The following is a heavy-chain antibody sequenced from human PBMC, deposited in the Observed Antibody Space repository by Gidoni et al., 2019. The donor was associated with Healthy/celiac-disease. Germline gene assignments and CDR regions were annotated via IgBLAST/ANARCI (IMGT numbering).Heavy chain of an antibody. V-gene: IGHV3-11*04. D-gene: IGHD3-22*01. Sequence: QVQLVESGGGLVKPGGFLRLSCAASGFTFSVYYMSWIRQAPGKGLEWVSYISSSGSTIYYADSVKGRFTISRDNAKNSLYLQMNSLRAEDTAVYDCAREYYYDSSCYYGSSYDAFDIWGQGTMVTVSS. CDR3: AREYYYDSSCYYGSSYDAFDI. CDR1: GFTFSVYY. CDR2: ISSSGSTI. J-gene: IGHJ3*02.